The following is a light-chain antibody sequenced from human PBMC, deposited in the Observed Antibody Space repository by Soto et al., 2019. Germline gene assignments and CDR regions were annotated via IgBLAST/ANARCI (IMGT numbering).Light chain of an antibody. CDR2: EVS. CDR3: SSYAGSKKV. J-gene: IGLJ2*01. CDR1: SSDVGGYNY. V-gene: IGLV2-8*01. Sequence: QSALTQPPSASGSPGQSVTISCTGTSSDVGGYNYVSWYQQHPGKAPKLMIYEVSKRPSGVSDRFSGSKSGNTASLTVSGLQAEDEADCYCSSYAGSKKVFGGGTKLTVL.